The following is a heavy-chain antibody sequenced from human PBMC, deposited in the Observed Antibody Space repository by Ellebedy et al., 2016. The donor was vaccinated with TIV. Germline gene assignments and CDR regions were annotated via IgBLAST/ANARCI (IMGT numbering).Heavy chain of an antibody. CDR3: ARDYYGSGKYFDY. CDR2: INHSGST. Sequence: MPSETLSLTCAVYGGSFSGYYWSWIRQPQGKGWEWIGEINHSGSTNYNPSLKSRVTITVDTSKNQFSLKLSSVTAADTAVYYCARDYYGSGKYFDYWGQGTLVTVSS. CDR1: GGSFSGYY. J-gene: IGHJ4*02. D-gene: IGHD3-10*01. V-gene: IGHV4-34*01.